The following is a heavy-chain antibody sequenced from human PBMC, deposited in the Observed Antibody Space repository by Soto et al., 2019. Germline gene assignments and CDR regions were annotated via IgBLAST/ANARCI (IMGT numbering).Heavy chain of an antibody. CDR2: IIPIFGTA. V-gene: IGHV1-69*12. D-gene: IGHD1-20*01. CDR3: ANQRITGTTIDY. J-gene: IGHJ4*02. Sequence: QVELVQSGAEVKKPGSSVKVSCKASGGTFSSYAISWGRQAPGEGLEWMGGIIPIFGTANYAQKFQGRVTITADESTSTAYMELSSLRSEDTAVYYCANQRITGTTIDYWGQGTLVTVSS. CDR1: GGTFSSYA.